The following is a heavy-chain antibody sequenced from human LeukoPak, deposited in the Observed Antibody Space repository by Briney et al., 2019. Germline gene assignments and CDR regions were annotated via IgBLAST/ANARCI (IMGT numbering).Heavy chain of an antibody. Sequence: SETLSLTCTVSGGSISSGGYYWSWIRQPPGKGLEWIGEINHSGSTNYNPSLKSRVTISVDTSKNQFSLKLSSVTAADTAVYYCARGLAVPRDGVYYFDYWGQGTLVTVSS. D-gene: IGHD6-13*01. CDR1: GGSISSGGYY. V-gene: IGHV4-39*07. J-gene: IGHJ4*02. CDR2: INHSGST. CDR3: ARGLAVPRDGVYYFDY.